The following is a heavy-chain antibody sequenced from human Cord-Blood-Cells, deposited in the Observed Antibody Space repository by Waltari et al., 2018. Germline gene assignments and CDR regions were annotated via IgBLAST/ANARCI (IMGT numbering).Heavy chain of an antibody. CDR1: GGSSSGYS. CDR3: ARVTDYYGSGSYGY. CDR2: IHHWERT. V-gene: IGHV4-34*01. D-gene: IGHD3-10*01. Sequence: QVQLQQWGAGLLKPSETLSLTCAVYGGSSSGYSCSWIRQPPGKGREGIGEIHHWERTNYTPAPKSRVTRSVDTSRNQSSLKLSSVSAADTAVDDCARVTDYYGSGSYGYWGQGTLVTVSS. J-gene: IGHJ4*02.